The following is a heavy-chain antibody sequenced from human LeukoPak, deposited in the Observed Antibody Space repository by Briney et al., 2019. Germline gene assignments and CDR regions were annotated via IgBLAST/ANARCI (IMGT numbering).Heavy chain of an antibody. V-gene: IGHV5-51*01. CDR3: ATYAGSYSKYFQH. Sequence: GGSLQISGQGSESRFTNYWSGGVRQLPGKGREWMGIIYPGDADTRNSPSLQGQVTMSADKTISTAYLHWSSLKASDTAMYFCATYAGSYSKYFQHWGQGTLVTVSS. CDR1: ESRFTNYW. D-gene: IGHD3-10*01. J-gene: IGHJ1*01. CDR2: IYPGDADT.